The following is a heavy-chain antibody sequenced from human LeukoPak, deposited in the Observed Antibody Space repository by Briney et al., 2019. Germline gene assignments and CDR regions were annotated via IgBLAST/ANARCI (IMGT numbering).Heavy chain of an antibody. D-gene: IGHD1-1*01. CDR1: GFTFSAYW. J-gene: IGHJ4*02. CDR3: VRDFSLTRLERPFDY. Sequence: QPGGSLRLSCAASGFTFSAYWMTWVRQAPGKGLEWVSNIKRDGSEKYYVDSVKGRFTISRDDARTSLYLQMNSLRAEDTAVYYCVRDFSLTRLERPFDYWGQGTLVTVSS. CDR2: IKRDGSEK. V-gene: IGHV3-7*05.